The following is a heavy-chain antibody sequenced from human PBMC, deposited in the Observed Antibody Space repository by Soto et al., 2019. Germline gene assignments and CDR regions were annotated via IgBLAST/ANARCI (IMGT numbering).Heavy chain of an antibody. CDR2: IIPIFGTA. CDR1: GGTFSSYA. V-gene: IGHV1-69*13. D-gene: IGHD1-26*01. Sequence: ASVKVSCKASGGTFSSYAISWVRQAPGQGLEWMGGIIPIFGTANYAQKFQGRVTITADESTSTAYMELSSLRSEDTAVYYCASGIGSSGSYYFDYWGQGTLVTVSS. J-gene: IGHJ4*02. CDR3: ASGIGSSGSYYFDY.